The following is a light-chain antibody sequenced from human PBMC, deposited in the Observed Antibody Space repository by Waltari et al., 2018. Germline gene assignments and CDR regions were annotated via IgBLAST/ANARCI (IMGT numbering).Light chain of an antibody. V-gene: IGKV1-39*01. J-gene: IGKJ5*01. CDR3: QQSDISPFT. CDR2: AVS. Sequence: DIQMTQSPSSLSASVGDRVTITCRASQSIIKYLNWYQQKPGKAPKLLIYAVSSLHSGVPSRFSGSGSGTDFTLTISSLQPEDFSTYYCQQSDISPFTFGQGTRLEIK. CDR1: QSIIKY.